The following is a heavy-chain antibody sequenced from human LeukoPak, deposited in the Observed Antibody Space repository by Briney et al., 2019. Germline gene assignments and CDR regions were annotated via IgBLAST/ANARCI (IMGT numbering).Heavy chain of an antibody. Sequence: SVKVSCKASGGTFSSYAISWVRQAPGQGLEWMGGTIPIFGTANYAQKFQGRVTITTDESTSTAYMELSSLRSEDTAVYYCARDHLGYCSSTSCLQNAFDIWGQGTMVTVSS. CDR2: TIPIFGTA. D-gene: IGHD2-2*01. CDR1: GGTFSSYA. V-gene: IGHV1-69*05. CDR3: ARDHLGYCSSTSCLQNAFDI. J-gene: IGHJ3*02.